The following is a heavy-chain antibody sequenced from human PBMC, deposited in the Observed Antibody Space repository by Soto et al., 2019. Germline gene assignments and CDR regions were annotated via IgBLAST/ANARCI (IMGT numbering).Heavy chain of an antibody. V-gene: IGHV2-5*02. CDR3: AHIVVAGLGYYFDY. Sequence: SGPTLVKPTQTLTLTCTFSGFSLSSTRMAVGWIRQPPGKALEWLALIYWDDDKRYSPFLKSRLTITKDTSKNQVVLTMSNMDPVDTARYYCAHIVVAGLGYYFDYWGQGTLVTVSS. J-gene: IGHJ4*02. CDR1: GFSLSSTRMA. CDR2: IYWDDDK. D-gene: IGHD6-19*01.